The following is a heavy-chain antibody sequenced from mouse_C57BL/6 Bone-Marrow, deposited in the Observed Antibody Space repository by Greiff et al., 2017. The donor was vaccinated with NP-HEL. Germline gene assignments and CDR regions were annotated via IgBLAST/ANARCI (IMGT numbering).Heavy chain of an antibody. CDR3: ARIPLYYGPLHWYFDV. D-gene: IGHD1-1*01. J-gene: IGHJ1*03. V-gene: IGHV8-8*01. CDR1: GFSLSTFGMG. Sequence: QVTLKVSGPGILQPSQTLSLTCSFSGFSLSTFGMGVGWIRQPSGKGLEWLAHIWWDDDKYYNPALKSRLTISKDTSKNQVFLKIANVDTADTATYYCARIPLYYGPLHWYFDVWGTGTTVTVSS. CDR2: IWWDDDK.